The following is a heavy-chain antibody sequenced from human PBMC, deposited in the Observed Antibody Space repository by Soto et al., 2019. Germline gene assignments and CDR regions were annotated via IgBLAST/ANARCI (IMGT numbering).Heavy chain of an antibody. D-gene: IGHD2-21*01. CDR3: ARQKLWMATINNDAFDV. CDR2: IYPGDSDT. V-gene: IGHV5-51*01. Sequence: GESLKISCKGSGYTFNTYWIGWVRQMPGKGLEWMGFIYPGDSDTTYSPSFQGQVTISVDKSIGTAYLQWSSLKVSDTAIYYCARQKLWMATINNDAFDVWGQGTKVTVSS. CDR1: GYTFNTYW. J-gene: IGHJ3*01.